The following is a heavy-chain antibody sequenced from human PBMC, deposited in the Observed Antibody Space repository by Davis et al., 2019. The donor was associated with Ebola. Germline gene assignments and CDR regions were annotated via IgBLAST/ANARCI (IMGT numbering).Heavy chain of an antibody. D-gene: IGHD1-26*01. CDR2: IYYSGST. CDR1: GGSISSYY. V-gene: IGHV4-59*01. CDR3: ARVPGVDSGLDY. Sequence: SDTLSLTFTVSGGSISSYYWSWIRQPPGKGLEWIGYIYYSGSTNYNPSLKSRVTISVDTSKNQFSLKLSSVTAADTAVYYCARVPGVDSGLDYWGQGTLVTVSS. J-gene: IGHJ4*02.